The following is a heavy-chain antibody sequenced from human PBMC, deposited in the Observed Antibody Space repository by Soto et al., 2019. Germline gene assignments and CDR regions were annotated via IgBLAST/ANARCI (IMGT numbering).Heavy chain of an antibody. CDR2: INAGNGNT. CDR1: GYTLTSYA. Sequence: ASVKVSCKASGYTLTSYAMHWVRQAPGQRLEWMGWINAGNGNTKYSQKLQGRVTITRDTSASTAYMELSSLRSEDTAVYYCARAWGVVTAPDYWGQGTLVTVSS. V-gene: IGHV1-3*01. CDR3: ARAWGVVTAPDY. D-gene: IGHD2-21*02. J-gene: IGHJ4*02.